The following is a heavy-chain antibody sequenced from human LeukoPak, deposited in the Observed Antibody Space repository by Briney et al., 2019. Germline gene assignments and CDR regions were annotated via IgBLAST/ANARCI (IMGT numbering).Heavy chain of an antibody. V-gene: IGHV4-30-4*01. CDR1: GGSISSGDYY. CDR2: IYYSGST. D-gene: IGHD3-22*01. J-gene: IGHJ5*02. Sequence: SETLSLTCTVSGGSISSGDYYWSWIRQPPGKGLEWIGYIYYSGSTYYNPSLKSRVTISVDTSKNQFSLKLSSVTAADTAVYYCARVDSSGYYFWFDPWGQGTLVTVSS. CDR3: ARVDSSGYYFWFDP.